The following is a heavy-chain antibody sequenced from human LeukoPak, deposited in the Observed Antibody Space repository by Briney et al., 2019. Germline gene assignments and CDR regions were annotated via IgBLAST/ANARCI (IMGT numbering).Heavy chain of an antibody. Sequence: GGSLRLSCAASGFTFSSYGMHWVRQAPGKGLECVAVIWYDGSNKYYADSVKGRFTISRDNSKNTLYLQMNSLRAEDTAVYYCARAHNYYDSSGYPKYFQHWGQDTLVTVSS. J-gene: IGHJ1*01. CDR1: GFTFSSYG. V-gene: IGHV3-33*01. CDR2: IWYDGSNK. CDR3: ARAHNYYDSSGYPKYFQH. D-gene: IGHD3-22*01.